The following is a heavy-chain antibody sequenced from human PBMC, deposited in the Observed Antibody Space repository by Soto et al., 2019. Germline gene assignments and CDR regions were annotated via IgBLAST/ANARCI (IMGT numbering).Heavy chain of an antibody. D-gene: IGHD3-3*01. V-gene: IGHV3-7*05. J-gene: IGHJ4*02. Sequence: PGGSLRLSCAASGFTFSSYWMSWVRQAPGKGLEWVANIKQDGSEKYYVDSVKGRFTISRDNAKNSLYLQMNSLRAEDTAVYYCARTFSYYDFWSGYYRMDYFDYWGQGTLVTVSS. CDR1: GFTFSSYW. CDR3: ARTFSYYDFWSGYYRMDYFDY. CDR2: IKQDGSEK.